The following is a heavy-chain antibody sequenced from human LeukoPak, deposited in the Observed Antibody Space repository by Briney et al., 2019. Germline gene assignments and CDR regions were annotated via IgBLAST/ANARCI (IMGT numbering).Heavy chain of an antibody. Sequence: GGPLRLSCAASGFTLSSYEMNWVRQAPGKGLEWVSYISSGGSAIKYADSVKGRFTISRDNAKNSLYLQMNSLRAADTAVYYCARERGKDFDYWGQGTLVTVAS. V-gene: IGHV3-48*03. CDR1: GFTLSSYE. J-gene: IGHJ4*02. CDR2: ISSGGSAI. CDR3: ARERGKDFDY.